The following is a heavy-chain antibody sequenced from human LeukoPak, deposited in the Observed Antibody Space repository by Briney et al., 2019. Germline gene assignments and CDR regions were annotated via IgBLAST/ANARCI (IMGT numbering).Heavy chain of an antibody. V-gene: IGHV4-30-2*05. CDR1: GGSISSGGYS. D-gene: IGHD2-2*01. Sequence: PSQTLSLTCAVSGGSISSGGYSWSWIRQPPGKGLEWIGYIYHSGSTYYNPSLKSRVTISVDTSKNQFSLKLSSVTAADTAVYYCARGILGYCSSTSCHAPGPGDYWGQGTLVTVSS. CDR3: ARGILGYCSSTSCHAPGPGDY. CDR2: IYHSGST. J-gene: IGHJ4*02.